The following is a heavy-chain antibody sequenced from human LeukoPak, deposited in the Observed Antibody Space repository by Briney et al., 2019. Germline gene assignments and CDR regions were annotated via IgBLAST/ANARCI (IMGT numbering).Heavy chain of an antibody. CDR1: GFTFSSYW. CDR3: ARVSVGATTY. J-gene: IGHJ4*02. CDR2: ISSSSSYI. D-gene: IGHD1-26*01. V-gene: IGHV3-21*01. Sequence: GGSLRLSCAASGFTFSSYWMSWVRQAPGKGLEWVSSISSSSSYIYYADSVKGRFTISRDNAKNSLYLQMNSLRAEDTAVYYCARVSVGATTYWGQGTLVTVSS.